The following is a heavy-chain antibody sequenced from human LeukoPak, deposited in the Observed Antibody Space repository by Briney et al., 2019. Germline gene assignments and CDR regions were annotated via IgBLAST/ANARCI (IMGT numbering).Heavy chain of an antibody. V-gene: IGHV3-30-3*01. CDR1: GFTFNNYP. CDR3: TREHGDYYLGDY. J-gene: IGHJ4*02. D-gene: IGHD4-17*01. CDR2: VSGDGVHK. Sequence: TGGSLRLSCAASGFTFNNYPFHWVRQPPGKGLEWVAAVSGDGVHKFYADSVKGRFTLSRDNFRSILYLQMNSLTTDDTALYYCTREHGDYYLGDYWGQGTPVTVSS.